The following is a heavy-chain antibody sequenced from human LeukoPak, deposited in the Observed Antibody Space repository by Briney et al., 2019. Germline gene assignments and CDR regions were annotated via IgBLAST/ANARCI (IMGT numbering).Heavy chain of an antibody. D-gene: IGHD2-2*01. V-gene: IGHV4-61*02. CDR3: ARGVVVPAAHFDY. CDR2: IYTSGST. J-gene: IGHJ4*02. CDR1: GGSISSGSYY. Sequence: SETLSLTCTVSGGSISSGSYYCSWIRQPAGKGLEWIGRIYTSGSTNYNPSLKSRVTISVDTSKNQFSLKLSSVTAADTAVYYCARGVVVPAAHFDYWGQGTLVTVSS.